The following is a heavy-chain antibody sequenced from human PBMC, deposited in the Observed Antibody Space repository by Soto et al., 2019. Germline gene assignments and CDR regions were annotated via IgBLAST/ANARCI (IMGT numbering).Heavy chain of an antibody. D-gene: IGHD5-18*01. CDR2: ISYDGSNK. J-gene: IGHJ6*02. CDR1: GFTFSSYA. Sequence: GGSLRLSCAVSGFTFSSYAMHWVRQAPGKGLEWVAVISYDGSNKYYAYSVKGRFTIARDNSKNTLYLQMNSLSAEDTAVYYCARDRDTAMVYYYYGMDVWGQGTTVTVSS. CDR3: ARDRDTAMVYYYYGMDV. V-gene: IGHV3-30-3*01.